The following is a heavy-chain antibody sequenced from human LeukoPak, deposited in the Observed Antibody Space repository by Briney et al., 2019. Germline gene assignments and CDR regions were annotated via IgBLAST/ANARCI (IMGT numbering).Heavy chain of an antibody. J-gene: IGHJ4*02. D-gene: IGHD6-19*01. V-gene: IGHV4-39*01. CDR2: VYYSGNT. CDR3: ARNKYTSGWSTFDY. CDR1: GDSIRSSSNYY. Sequence: SETLSLTCTVSGDSIRSSSNYYWGWIRQPPGKGLEWIGSVYYSGNTYYNPSLKTRVTISSDTSKNQFSLKLSSVTAADTAVYYCARNKYTSGWSTFDYWGQGTLVTVSS.